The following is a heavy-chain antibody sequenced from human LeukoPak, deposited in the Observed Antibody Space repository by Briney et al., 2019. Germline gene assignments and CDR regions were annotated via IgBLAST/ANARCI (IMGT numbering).Heavy chain of an antibody. CDR2: IYPGGSDT. CDR1: GYSFNNYW. Sequence: GESLKISCNGLGYSFNNYWNAWVRQRPGKGLEWMGIIYPGGSDTRYDPSFQGQVTISADSSTSTAYLQWSSLRASDTAMYYCARASRDGYNQNFDHWGQGTLVTVSS. V-gene: IGHV5-51*01. D-gene: IGHD5-24*01. J-gene: IGHJ4*02. CDR3: ARASRDGYNQNFDH.